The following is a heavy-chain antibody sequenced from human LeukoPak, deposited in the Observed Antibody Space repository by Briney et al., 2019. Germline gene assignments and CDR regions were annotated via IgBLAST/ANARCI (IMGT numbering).Heavy chain of an antibody. CDR3: AREGVRGYSPIDY. D-gene: IGHD5-18*01. CDR2: ISSSGSTI. J-gene: IGHJ4*02. Sequence: GGSLRLSCAASGFTFSDYYMSWIRQAPGKGLEWVSYISSSGSTIYYADSVKGRFTISRDNAKNSLYLQLNSLRAEDTAVYYCAREGVRGYSPIDYWGQGTLVTVSS. CDR1: GFTFSDYY. V-gene: IGHV3-11*01.